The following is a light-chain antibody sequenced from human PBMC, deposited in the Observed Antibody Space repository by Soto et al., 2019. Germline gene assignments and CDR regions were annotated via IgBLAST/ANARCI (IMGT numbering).Light chain of an antibody. V-gene: IGKV1-5*01. Sequence: DIQMTQSPSTLSASVGDRVTITCRASQSISSWLAWYQQKPGKAPKLLIYDASSLESGVPSRFSGSGSGTQVTLTTSSLQPDDFATYYCQQDNSYPWTFGQGTKVEIK. CDR2: DAS. J-gene: IGKJ1*01. CDR1: QSISSW. CDR3: QQDNSYPWT.